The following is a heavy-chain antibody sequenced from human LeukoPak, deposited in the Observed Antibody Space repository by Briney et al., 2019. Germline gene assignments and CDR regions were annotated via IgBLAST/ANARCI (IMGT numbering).Heavy chain of an antibody. V-gene: IGHV3-33*08. CDR2: IWNDGSNK. D-gene: IGHD2-2*01. CDR3: ARDQRSTTSWYYFDY. J-gene: IGHJ4*02. CDR1: GFTFSSYA. Sequence: GGSLRLSCAASGFTFSSYAMSWVRQAPGKGLEWVAVIWNDGSNKYYADSVKGRFTISRDNSKNTLYLQMNRLRAEDTAVYYCARDQRSTTSWYYFDYWGQGTLVTVSS.